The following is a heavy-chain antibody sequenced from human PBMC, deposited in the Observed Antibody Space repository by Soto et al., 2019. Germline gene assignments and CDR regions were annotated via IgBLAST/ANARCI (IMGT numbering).Heavy chain of an antibody. Sequence: ASVKLSFEASGYTFTGSAMHCVRQSPVQPIACMVWINAGNGNTKYSQKFQGRVTITRDTSASTAYMELSSLRSEDTAVYYCARVNSTPRYCSSTSCYSWFDPWGQGALVTVSS. CDR2: INAGNGNT. D-gene: IGHD2-2*01. J-gene: IGHJ5*02. CDR1: GYTFTGSA. CDR3: ARVNSTPRYCSSTSCYSWFDP. V-gene: IGHV1-3*01.